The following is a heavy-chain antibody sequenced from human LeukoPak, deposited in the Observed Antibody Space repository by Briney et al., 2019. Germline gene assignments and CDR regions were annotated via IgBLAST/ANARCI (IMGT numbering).Heavy chain of an antibody. J-gene: IGHJ4*02. Sequence: GGSLRLSCAASVFTFSSYAMSWVRQAPGKGLEGVSAISGSGGSTYYADSVKGRFNISRDNSKNTLYLQMNSLRAEDTAVYYCAKDRVHQWLCYYFDYWGQGTLVTVSS. CDR3: AKDRVHQWLCYYFDY. CDR2: ISGSGGST. CDR1: VFTFSSYA. V-gene: IGHV3-23*01. D-gene: IGHD3-22*01.